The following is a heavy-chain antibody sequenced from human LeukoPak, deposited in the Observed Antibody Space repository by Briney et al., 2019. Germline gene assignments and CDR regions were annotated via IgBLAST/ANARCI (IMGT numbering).Heavy chain of an antibody. Sequence: SETLSLTCTVSGGSISSYYWSWIRQPPGKGLEWIGYIYYSGSTNYNPSLKSRVAISVDTSKNQFSLKLSSVTAADTAVYYCARDPYFDYWGRGNLVTASS. V-gene: IGHV4-59*01. CDR2: IYYSGST. J-gene: IGHJ4*02. CDR1: GGSISSYY. CDR3: ARDPYFDY.